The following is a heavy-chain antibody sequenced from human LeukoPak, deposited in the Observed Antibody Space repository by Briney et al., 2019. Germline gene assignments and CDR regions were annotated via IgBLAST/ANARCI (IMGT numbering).Heavy chain of an antibody. CDR3: ARCHSYYYYYMDV. J-gene: IGHJ6*03. Sequence: GGSLRLSCAASGFTFSSYGMHWVRQAPGKGREWVAFIRYDGSNKDYADSVKGRFTFSRDNAKNTLYLQMNSLRAEDTAVYYCARCHSYYYYYMDVWGKGTTVTVSS. D-gene: IGHD2-2*01. V-gene: IGHV3-30*02. CDR2: IRYDGSNK. CDR1: GFTFSSYG.